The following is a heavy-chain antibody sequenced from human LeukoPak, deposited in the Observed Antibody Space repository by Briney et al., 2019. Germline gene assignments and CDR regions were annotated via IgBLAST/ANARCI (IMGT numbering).Heavy chain of an antibody. D-gene: IGHD2-15*01. CDR3: ARDSGCSGGSCYHYYYYYYGMDV. Sequence: SETLSLTCTVSGGSISSYYWSWIRQPPGKGLEWIGYIYYSGSTNYNPSLKSRVTISVDTSKNQFSLRLSSVTAEDTAVYYCARDSGCSGGSCYHYYYYYYGMDVWGQGTTVTVSS. V-gene: IGHV4-59*01. CDR1: GGSISSYY. J-gene: IGHJ6*02. CDR2: IYYSGST.